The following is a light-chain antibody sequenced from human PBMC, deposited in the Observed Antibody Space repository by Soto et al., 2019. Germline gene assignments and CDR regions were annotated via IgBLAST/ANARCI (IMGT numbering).Light chain of an antibody. Sequence: EIVWTQSPGTLSLSPGVRATLSCRASQSVTSSYLAWYQQKPGQAPRLLISGPSSSATGIPDRFSGSGSGTEFTLTVSRLEPEDVAVYYCEQYSTSRPTFGVVTKVAIK. CDR1: QSVTSSY. CDR3: EQYSTSRPT. CDR2: GPS. V-gene: IGKV3-20*01. J-gene: IGKJ4*01.